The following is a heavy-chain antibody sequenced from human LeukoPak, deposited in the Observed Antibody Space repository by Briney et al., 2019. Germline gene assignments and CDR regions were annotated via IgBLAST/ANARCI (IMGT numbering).Heavy chain of an antibody. Sequence: SETLSLTCTVSGGSISSYYWSWIRQPAGKGLEWIGRIYTSGSTNYNPSLKSRVTMSVDTSKNQFSLKLSSVTAADTAVYYCARVVPAAIGYYYYYYMDVWGKGTTVTVSS. J-gene: IGHJ6*03. D-gene: IGHD2-2*01. CDR3: ARVVPAAIGYYYYYYMDV. V-gene: IGHV4-4*07. CDR2: IYTSGST. CDR1: GGSISSYY.